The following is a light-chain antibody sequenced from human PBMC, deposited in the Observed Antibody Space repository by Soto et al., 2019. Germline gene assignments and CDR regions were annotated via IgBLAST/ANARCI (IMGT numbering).Light chain of an antibody. CDR2: DAS. V-gene: IGKV3-11*01. CDR3: QHRSNWPPG. CDR1: QSVSKS. Sequence: EIVLTQSPPTLSLSPGERATLSCRASQSVSKSLAWYQQRPGQAPRLLIYDASKRATGIPARFSGSGSGTDFTLTITTQAPEDFAVYYCQHRSNWPPGFGQGTRLEIK. J-gene: IGKJ5*01.